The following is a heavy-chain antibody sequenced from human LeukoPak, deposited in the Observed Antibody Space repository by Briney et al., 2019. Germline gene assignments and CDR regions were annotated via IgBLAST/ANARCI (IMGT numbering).Heavy chain of an antibody. CDR1: GFTFSSYG. J-gene: IGHJ4*02. Sequence: PGGSLRLSCAASGFTFSSYGMHWVRQAPGKGLEWVSAISGSGGSTYYADSVKGRFTISRDNSKNTLYLQMNSLRAEDTAVYYCAKGELLWFGELFPLRYWGQGALVTVSS. CDR3: AKGELLWFGELFPLRY. D-gene: IGHD3-10*01. CDR2: ISGSGGST. V-gene: IGHV3-23*01.